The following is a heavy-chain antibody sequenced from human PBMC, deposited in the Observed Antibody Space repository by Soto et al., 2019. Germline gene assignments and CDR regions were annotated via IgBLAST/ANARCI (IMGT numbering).Heavy chain of an antibody. CDR2: IWYDGSNK. D-gene: IGHD3-10*01. V-gene: IGHV3-33*01. J-gene: IGHJ3*02. CDR3: ARDGSGDRHAFDI. Sequence: GGSLRLSCAASGFTFSSYGMHWVRQAPGKGLEWVAVIWYDGSNKYYADSVKGRFTISRDNSKNTLYLQMNSLRVEDTAVYYCARDGSGDRHAFDIRGQGTMVTVSS. CDR1: GFTFSSYG.